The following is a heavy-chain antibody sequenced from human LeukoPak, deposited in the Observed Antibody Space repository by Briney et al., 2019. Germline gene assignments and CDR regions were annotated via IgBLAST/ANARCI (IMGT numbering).Heavy chain of an antibody. CDR1: GFTVSSNY. V-gene: IGHV4-38-2*01. J-gene: IGHJ4*02. CDR3: ARVIAAYFDY. CDR2: IYHSGST. Sequence: GSLRLSCAASGFTVSSNYMSWVRQAPGKGLEWIGSIYHSGSTYYNPSLKSRVTISVDTSKNQFSLKLSSVTAADTAVYYCARVIAAYFDYWGQGTLVTVSS. D-gene: IGHD6-13*01.